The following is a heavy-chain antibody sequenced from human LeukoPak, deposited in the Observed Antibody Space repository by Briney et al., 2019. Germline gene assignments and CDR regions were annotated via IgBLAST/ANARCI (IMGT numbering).Heavy chain of an antibody. CDR2: VKDDGGKD. J-gene: IGHJ1*01. D-gene: IGHD3-9*01. CDR1: GFTFSGSW. V-gene: IGHV3-7*01. Sequence: GGSLRLSCAASGFTFSGSWMSWVRQAPGKGLEWVANVKDDGGKDYYVDSVKGRFTISRDNAKNSLYLQMNSLRPEDTAVYYCARDSAGWEHWGPGTLVTVSS. CDR3: ARDSAGWEH.